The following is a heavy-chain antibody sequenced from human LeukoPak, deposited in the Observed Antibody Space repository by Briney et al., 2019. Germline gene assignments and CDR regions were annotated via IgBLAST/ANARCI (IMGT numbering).Heavy chain of an antibody. Sequence: PSETLSLTCTVSGGSTSSYYWSCIRQPPGKGLEWIGYISYSGSTNFNPSLKSRVTISVDTSKNQFSLKLSSVTAADTAVYYCAREGTAGTNLNWFDPWGQGTLVTVSS. V-gene: IGHV4-59*01. CDR1: GGSTSSYY. CDR3: AREGTAGTNLNWFDP. J-gene: IGHJ5*02. D-gene: IGHD1-1*01. CDR2: ISYSGST.